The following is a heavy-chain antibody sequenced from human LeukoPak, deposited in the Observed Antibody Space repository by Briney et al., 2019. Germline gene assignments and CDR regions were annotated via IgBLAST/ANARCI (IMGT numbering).Heavy chain of an antibody. CDR3: ARNYYGSGSDVFDP. CDR1: GGSISSSSYY. J-gene: IGHJ5*02. D-gene: IGHD3-10*01. V-gene: IGHV4-39*07. Sequence: PSETLSLTCTVSGGSISSSSYYWGWIRQPPGKGLEWIGSIYYSGTTYYNPPLKSRVTISVDTSKNQFSLKLSFVTAADTALYYCARNYYGSGSDVFDPWGQGTLVTVSS. CDR2: IYYSGTT.